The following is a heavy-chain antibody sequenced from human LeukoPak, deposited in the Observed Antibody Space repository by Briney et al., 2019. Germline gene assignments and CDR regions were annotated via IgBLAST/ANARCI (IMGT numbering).Heavy chain of an antibody. CDR1: GFTFSSYS. D-gene: IGHD3-10*01. J-gene: IGHJ4*02. CDR2: ISSSSSYI. CDR3: ARFDVVRGVITDY. V-gene: IGHV3-21*01. Sequence: GGCLRLSCAASGFTFSSYSMNWVRQAPGKGLEWVSSISSSSSYIYYADSVKGRFTISRDNAKNSLYLQMNSLRAEDTAVYYCARFDVVRGVITDYWGQGTLVTVSS.